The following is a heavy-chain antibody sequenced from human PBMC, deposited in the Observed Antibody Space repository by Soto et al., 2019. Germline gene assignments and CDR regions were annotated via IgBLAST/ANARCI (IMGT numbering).Heavy chain of an antibody. CDR3: ARSRSAWENAFDI. CDR2: ISWNSGSI. Sequence: LRLSCAASGFTFDDYAMHWVRQAPGKGLEWVSGISWNSGSIGYADSVKGRFTISRDNAKNSLYLQMNSLRAEDTALYYCARSRSAWENAFDIWGQGTMVTVSS. J-gene: IGHJ3*02. CDR1: GFTFDDYA. V-gene: IGHV3-9*01. D-gene: IGHD1-26*01.